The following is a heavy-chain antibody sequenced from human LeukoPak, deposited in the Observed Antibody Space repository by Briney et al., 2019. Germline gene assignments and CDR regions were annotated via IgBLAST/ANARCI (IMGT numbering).Heavy chain of an antibody. J-gene: IGHJ5*02. V-gene: IGHV3-74*01. D-gene: IGHD6-13*01. CDR1: GFTFSSHW. CDR2: INSDGSSI. CDR3: ARFGSTSWTRWFDP. Sequence: PGGSLRLSCAASGFTFSSHWMHWVRQAPGKGLVWVSRINSDGSSISYADSVKGRFTISRDNAKNTLYLQMNSLRAEDTAVYYCARFGSTSWTRWFDPWGQGTLVTVSS.